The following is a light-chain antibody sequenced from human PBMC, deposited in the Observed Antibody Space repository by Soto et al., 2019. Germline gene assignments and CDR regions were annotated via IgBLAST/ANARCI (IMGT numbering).Light chain of an antibody. CDR1: SSSIGAGYD. J-gene: IGLJ1*01. V-gene: IGLV1-40*01. CDR2: GNT. CDR3: QSFDSSLSGYV. Sequence: AVLTHPPSVAGAPGQRGTISCTGSSSSIGAGYDVHWYQQLPGTAPKLLIYGNTNRPSGVPERFSVSKSGTSASLAITGLQVEDAADYYCQSFDSSLSGYVFGTGTKVTVL.